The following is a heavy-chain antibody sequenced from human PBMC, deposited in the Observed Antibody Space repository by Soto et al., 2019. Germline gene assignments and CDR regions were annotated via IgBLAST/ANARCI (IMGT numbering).Heavy chain of an antibody. CDR1: GFTVSSNY. D-gene: IGHD4-17*01. V-gene: IGHV3-66*01. CDR3: ARVDPTTVTTFGGLVFAFDI. Sequence: GGSLRLSCAASGFTVSSNYMSWVRQAPGKGLEWVSVIYSGGSTYYADSVKGRFTISRDNSKNTLYLQMNSLRAEDTAVYYCARVDPTTVTTFGGLVFAFDIWGQGTMVTVSS. J-gene: IGHJ3*02. CDR2: IYSGGST.